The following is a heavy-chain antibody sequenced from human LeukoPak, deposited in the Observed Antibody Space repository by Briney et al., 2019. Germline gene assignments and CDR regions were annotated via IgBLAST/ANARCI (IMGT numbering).Heavy chain of an antibody. CDR2: IIPIFGTA. CDR3: ARGDTAMVTYISY. J-gene: IGHJ4*02. Sequence: ASVKVSCKASGGTFSSYAISWVRQAPGHGLEWMGGIIPIFGTANYAQKFQGRVTITADESTSTAYMELSSLRSEDTAVYYCARGDTAMVTYISYWGQGTLVTVFS. D-gene: IGHD5-18*01. CDR1: GGTFSSYA. V-gene: IGHV1-69*13.